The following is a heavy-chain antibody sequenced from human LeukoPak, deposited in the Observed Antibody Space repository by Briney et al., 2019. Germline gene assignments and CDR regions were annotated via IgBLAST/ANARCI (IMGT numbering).Heavy chain of an antibody. V-gene: IGHV4-4*07. D-gene: IGHD2-2*01. CDR2: IYGSGNT. CDR3: ARDPQVGWFDP. J-gene: IGHJ5*02. CDR1: GGSISSYY. Sequence: SETLSLTCTVSGGSISSYYWSWIRQPAGKGLEWIGRIYGSGNTNYNPSLKSRVTISLDTSTNQFSLKLSSVTAADTAVYYCARDPQVGWFDPWGQGTLVTVSS.